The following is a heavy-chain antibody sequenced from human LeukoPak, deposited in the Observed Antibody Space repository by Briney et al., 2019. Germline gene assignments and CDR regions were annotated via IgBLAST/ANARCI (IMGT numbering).Heavy chain of an antibody. CDR3: TRDRGAYNLYDY. V-gene: IGHV3-49*03. J-gene: IGHJ4*02. D-gene: IGHD1-1*01. CDR2: IRSKAYGETA. CDR1: GFTFGDYA. Sequence: GVLRLSCTASGFTFGDYAMSWIRQAPGKGLEWVGFIRSKAYGETADYAASVKDRFTISRDDSKAIAYLQMNSLKTEDTAVYHCTRDRGAYNLYDYWGQGTLVTVSS.